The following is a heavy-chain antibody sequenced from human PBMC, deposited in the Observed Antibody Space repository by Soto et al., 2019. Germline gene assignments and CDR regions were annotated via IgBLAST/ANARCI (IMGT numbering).Heavy chain of an antibody. CDR3: AGSLGYCSSTSCYAFDY. CDR2: IYYSGST. D-gene: IGHD2-2*01. Sequence: SETLSLTCTVSGGSISSYYWSWILQPPGKGLECIGYIYYSGSTNYNPSLKSRVTISVDTSKNQFSLKLSSVTAADTAVYYCAGSLGYCSSTSCYAFDYWGQGTLVTVSS. J-gene: IGHJ4*02. V-gene: IGHV4-59*01. CDR1: GGSISSYY.